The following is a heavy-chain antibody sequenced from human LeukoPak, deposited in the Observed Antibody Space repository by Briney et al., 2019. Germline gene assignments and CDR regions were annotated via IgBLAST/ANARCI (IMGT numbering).Heavy chain of an antibody. CDR2: ISGGGSSR. CDR3: AKGGVTDRRFDY. CDR1: GFTFSNFA. Sequence: GGSLRLSCAASGFTFSNFAMSWVRQPPGKGLEGGSAISGGGSSRLYADSVKGRFTISRDNSRDNSKNTLYLQMNSLRAEDTAVYYCAKGGVTDRRFDYWGQGTLVTVSS. J-gene: IGHJ4*02. V-gene: IGHV3-23*01. D-gene: IGHD2-21*02.